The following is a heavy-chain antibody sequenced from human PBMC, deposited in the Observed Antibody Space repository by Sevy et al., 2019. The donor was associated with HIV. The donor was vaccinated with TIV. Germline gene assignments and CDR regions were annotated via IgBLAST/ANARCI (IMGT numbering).Heavy chain of an antibody. Sequence: GGSLRLSCAASGFTFSSYAMHWVRQAPGKGLEWVAVISYDGSNKYYADSVKGRFTISRDNSKNTLYLQMNSLRAEDKAVYYCARESLSLYRGFDYWGQGTLVTVSS. J-gene: IGHJ4*02. CDR3: ARESLSLYRGFDY. D-gene: IGHD2-2*02. V-gene: IGHV3-30-3*01. CDR2: ISYDGSNK. CDR1: GFTFSSYA.